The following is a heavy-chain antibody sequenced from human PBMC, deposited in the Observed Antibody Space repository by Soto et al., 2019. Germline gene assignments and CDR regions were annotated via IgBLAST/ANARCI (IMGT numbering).Heavy chain of an antibody. CDR2: INPNSGGT. V-gene: IGHV1-2*02. J-gene: IGHJ6*02. CDR1: GYTFTGYY. CDR3: ARRNHYSNYPNPYYYYGMDV. Sequence: VKVSCKASGYTFTGYYMHWVRQAPGQGLEWMGWINPNSGGTNYAQKFQGQVTISADKSISTAYLQWSSLKASDTAMYYCARRNHYSNYPNPYYYYGMDVWGQGTTVTVSS. D-gene: IGHD4-4*01.